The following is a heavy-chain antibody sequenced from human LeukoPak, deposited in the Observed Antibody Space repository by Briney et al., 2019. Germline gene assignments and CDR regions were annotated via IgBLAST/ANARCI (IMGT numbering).Heavy chain of an antibody. J-gene: IGHJ4*02. D-gene: IGHD2-2*01. CDR2: ISSSSSYI. V-gene: IGHV3-21*01. CDR3: ARVPRRVVPAANDYFDY. CDR1: GFTFSSYS. Sequence: NPGGSLRLSCAASGFTFSSYSMNWVRQAPGKGLEWVSSISSSSSYIYYADSVKGRFTISRDNAKNSLYLQMNSLRAEDTAVYYCARVPRRVVPAANDYFDYWGQGTLVTVSS.